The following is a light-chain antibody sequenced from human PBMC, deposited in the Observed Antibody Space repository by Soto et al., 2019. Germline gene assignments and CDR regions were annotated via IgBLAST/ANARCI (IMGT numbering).Light chain of an antibody. J-gene: IGKJ2*02. CDR2: DAA. Sequence: IQMTQSPSSLSASVGDRITITCQASQDIKNYVIWYQHKPGKAPKLLIYDAASLGTGVSSRFSGSVSGTHFTLAISSLQPEDIATYYCQQFDSVPCTFGQGTKLEIK. CDR1: QDIKNY. CDR3: QQFDSVPCT. V-gene: IGKV1-33*01.